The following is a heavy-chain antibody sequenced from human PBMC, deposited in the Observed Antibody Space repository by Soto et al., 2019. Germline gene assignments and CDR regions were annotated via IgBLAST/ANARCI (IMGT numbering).Heavy chain of an antibody. CDR2: ISSSRSYI. Sequence: ESGGGLVKPGGSLRLSCAASGFTFSSYSMNLVRQAPGKGLEWVSSISSSRSYIYYADSVKGRVTISRDNAKKSLYLQMISLRAEDTAVYYWAREGRSDGRFWYFYLWGRGTLVTVSS. J-gene: IGHJ2*01. CDR1: GFTFSSYS. V-gene: IGHV3-21*01. D-gene: IGHD3-3*01. CDR3: AREGRSDGRFWYFYL.